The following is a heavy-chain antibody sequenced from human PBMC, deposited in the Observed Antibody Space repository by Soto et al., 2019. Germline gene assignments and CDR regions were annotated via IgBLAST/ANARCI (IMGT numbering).Heavy chain of an antibody. Sequence: SETLSLTCAVYGGSFSGYYWSWIRQPPGKGLEWIGEINHSGSTNYNPSLKSRVTISVDTSKNQFSLKLSSVTAADTAVYYCARGRRMVRGVITHNWFDPWGQGTLVTV. V-gene: IGHV4-34*01. J-gene: IGHJ5*02. CDR3: ARGRRMVRGVITHNWFDP. CDR1: GGSFSGYY. CDR2: INHSGST. D-gene: IGHD3-10*01.